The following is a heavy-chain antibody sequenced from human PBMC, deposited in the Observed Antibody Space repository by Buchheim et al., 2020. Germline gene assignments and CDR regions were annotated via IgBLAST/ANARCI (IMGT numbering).Heavy chain of an antibody. CDR1: GFTFSSYA. V-gene: IGHV3-30*04. D-gene: IGHD3-3*01. J-gene: IGHJ6*02. Sequence: VQLVESGGGVVQPGRSLRLSCAASGFTFSSYAMHWVRQAPGKGLEWVAVISYDGSNKYYADSVKGRFTISRDNSKNTLYLQMNSLRAKDTAVYYCARANYDFWSGYSNYYYYGMDVWGQGTT. CDR3: ARANYDFWSGYSNYYYYGMDV. CDR2: ISYDGSNK.